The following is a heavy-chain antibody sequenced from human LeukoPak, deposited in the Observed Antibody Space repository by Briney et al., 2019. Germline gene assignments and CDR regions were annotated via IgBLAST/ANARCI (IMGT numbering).Heavy chain of an antibody. CDR1: GYTFGDYA. D-gene: IGHD3-9*01. Sequence: GGSLRLSCTASGYTFGDYAMSWFRQAPGKGLEWVANIKQDGSEKYYVDSVKGRFTISRDNAKNSLYLQMNSLRAEDTAVYYCARGFAPLRYFDWLYQYYYYMDVWGKGTTVTVSS. J-gene: IGHJ6*03. CDR2: IKQDGSEK. CDR3: ARGFAPLRYFDWLYQYYYYMDV. V-gene: IGHV3-7*04.